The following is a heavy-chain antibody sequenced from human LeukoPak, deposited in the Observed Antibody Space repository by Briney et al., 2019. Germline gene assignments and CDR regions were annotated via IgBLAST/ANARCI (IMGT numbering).Heavy chain of an antibody. V-gene: IGHV3-11*04. J-gene: IGHJ4*02. D-gene: IGHD3-22*01. CDR1: GFTFSDYY. CDR2: ISSSGSTI. Sequence: GGSLRLSCAASGFTFSDYYMSWIRQAPGKGLEWVSYISSSGSTIYYADSVKGRFTISRDNAKNSLYLQMNSLRAEDTAVYYCARADSSGYYHPINWGQGTLVTVSS. CDR3: ARADSSGYYHPIN.